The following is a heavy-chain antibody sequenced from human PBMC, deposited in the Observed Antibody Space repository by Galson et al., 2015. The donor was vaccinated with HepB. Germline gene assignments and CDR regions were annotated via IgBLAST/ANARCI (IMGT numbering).Heavy chain of an antibody. CDR1: GGTFTSYA. CDR2: INTNTGNP. J-gene: IGHJ4*02. Sequence: SVKVSCKASGGTFTSYAMNWVRQAPGQGLEWMGWINTNTGNPTYAQGFTGRFVFSLDTSVSTAYLQICSLKAEDTAVYYCARAPLDLDYYDSSGYYLDYWGQGTLVTVSS. CDR3: ARAPLDLDYYDSSGYYLDY. V-gene: IGHV7-4-1*01. D-gene: IGHD3-22*01.